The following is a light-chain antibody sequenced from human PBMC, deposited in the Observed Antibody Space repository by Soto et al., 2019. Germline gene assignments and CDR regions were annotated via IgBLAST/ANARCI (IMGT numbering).Light chain of an antibody. V-gene: IGKV3-20*01. CDR1: QSVSSSY. Sequence: EIVLTQSPGTLSLSPGERATLSCRASQSVSSSYLAWYQQKPGQAPRLLIYGASSRATGIPDRFSGSGSETDFTLTISRLETEDFAVYYCQQYGSSSWTFGQGNKVEIK. CDR3: QQYGSSSWT. CDR2: GAS. J-gene: IGKJ1*01.